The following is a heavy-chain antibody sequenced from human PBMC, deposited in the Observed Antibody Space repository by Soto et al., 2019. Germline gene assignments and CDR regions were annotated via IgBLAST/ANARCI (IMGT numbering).Heavy chain of an antibody. V-gene: IGHV3-15*01. Sequence: GGSLRLSCAASGFTFSNAWMSWVRQAPGKGLEWVGRIKSKTDGGTTDYAAPVKGRFTISRDDSKNTLHLQMNSLKTEDTAVYYCTTYHRVTIFGVVIPRPDYWGQGTLVTVSS. CDR1: GFTFSNAW. CDR3: TTYHRVTIFGVVIPRPDY. D-gene: IGHD3-3*01. J-gene: IGHJ4*02. CDR2: IKSKTDGGTT.